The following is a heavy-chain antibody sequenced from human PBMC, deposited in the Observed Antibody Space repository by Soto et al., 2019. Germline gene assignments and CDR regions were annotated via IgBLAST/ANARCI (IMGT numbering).Heavy chain of an antibody. D-gene: IGHD6-19*01. CDR3: AHVREWYSSGWPYY. CDR1: GFSLTARGVG. J-gene: IGHJ4*02. V-gene: IGHV2-5*02. CDR2: IYWDDVK. Sequence: QITLKESGPMLVKPTQTLTLTCTFSGFSLTARGVGVGWIRQPPGKSLEWLALIYWDDVKRYSPSLKTRVTITKDTSKNQVVLTMTNMDPVDTGTYYCAHVREWYSSGWPYYWGQGTLVTFSS.